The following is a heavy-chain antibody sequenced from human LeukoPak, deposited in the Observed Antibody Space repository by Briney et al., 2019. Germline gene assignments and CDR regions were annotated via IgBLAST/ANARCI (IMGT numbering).Heavy chain of an antibody. D-gene: IGHD3-9*01. CDR1: GYTSTSYD. V-gene: IGHV1-8*01. Sequence: ASVKVSCKASGYTSTSYDINWVRQATGQGLEWMGWMNPNSGNTGYAQKFQGRVTMTRNTSISTAYMELSSLRSEDTAVYYCARHYDILTGYFSSFDYWGQGTLVTVSS. CDR3: ARHYDILTGYFSSFDY. J-gene: IGHJ4*02. CDR2: MNPNSGNT.